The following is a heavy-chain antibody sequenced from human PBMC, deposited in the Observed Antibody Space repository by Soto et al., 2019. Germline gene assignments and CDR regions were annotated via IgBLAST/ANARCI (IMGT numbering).Heavy chain of an antibody. Sequence: VSSVKVSFKSSGFTFTSSAVQWVRQARGQRLEWIGWIGVGSGNRHYAQKFQERVTITRDMSTNTAYMELSSLRSEDTAVYYCAALGVNFDHWGQGTLVTVSS. CDR3: AALGVNFDH. J-gene: IGHJ4*02. D-gene: IGHD2-8*01. CDR1: GFTFTSSA. V-gene: IGHV1-58*01. CDR2: IGVGSGNR.